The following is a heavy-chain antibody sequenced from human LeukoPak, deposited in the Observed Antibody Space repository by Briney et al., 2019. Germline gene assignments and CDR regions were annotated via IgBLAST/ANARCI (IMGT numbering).Heavy chain of an antibody. CDR1: GGSISGYY. CDR2: IHYSGST. Sequence: PSETLSLTCSVSGGSISGYYWSWIRQSPGEGLVWMGYIHYSGSTNYNPSLRSRVTISLDMSKNQFSLKLSSVTAADTALYYRGRHFTYSYDSSGYPRDVFDIWGRGTMVTVSS. D-gene: IGHD3-22*01. V-gene: IGHV4-59*08. J-gene: IGHJ3*02. CDR3: GRHFTYSYDSSGYPRDVFDI.